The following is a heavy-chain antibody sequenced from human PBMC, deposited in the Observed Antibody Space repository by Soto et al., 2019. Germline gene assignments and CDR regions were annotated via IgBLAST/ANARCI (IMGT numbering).Heavy chain of an antibody. CDR3: ARARMYSSSWYFDY. Sequence: PSETLSLTCAVYGGSFSGYYWSWIRQPPGKGLEWIGEINHSGSTNYNPSLKSRVTISVDTSKNQFSLKLSSVTAADTAVYYCARARMYSSSWYFDYWGQGTLVTVSS. V-gene: IGHV4-34*01. CDR2: INHSGST. D-gene: IGHD6-13*01. CDR1: GGSFSGYY. J-gene: IGHJ4*02.